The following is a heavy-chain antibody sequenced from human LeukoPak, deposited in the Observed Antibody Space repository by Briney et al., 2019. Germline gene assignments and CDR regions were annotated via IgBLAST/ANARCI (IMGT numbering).Heavy chain of an antibody. V-gene: IGHV1-18*01. CDR3: ARDTFIHAFDI. J-gene: IGHJ3*02. Sequence: ASVKVSCKGSGYTFTSYGISWVRQAPGQGLEWMGWISAYNGYNGHTNYAQNLQGRVTMTTDTSTSTAYMELRSLRSEDTAVYYCARDTFIHAFDIWGQGTMVTVSS. CDR2: ISAYNGYNGHT. CDR1: GYTFTSYG. D-gene: IGHD2-21*01.